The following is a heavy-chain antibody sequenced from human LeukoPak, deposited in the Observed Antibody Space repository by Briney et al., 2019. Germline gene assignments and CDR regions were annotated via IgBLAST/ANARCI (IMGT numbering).Heavy chain of an antibody. CDR3: AKETTTVTDWFDP. J-gene: IGHJ5*02. CDR2: ISYDGSNK. CDR1: GFTFSSYG. Sequence: GRSLRLSCAASGFTFSSYGMRWVRQAPGKGLEWVAVISYDGSNKYYADSVKGRFTISRDNSKNTLYLQMNSLRAEDTAVYYCAKETTTVTDWFDPWGQGTLVTVSS. V-gene: IGHV3-30*18. D-gene: IGHD4-17*01.